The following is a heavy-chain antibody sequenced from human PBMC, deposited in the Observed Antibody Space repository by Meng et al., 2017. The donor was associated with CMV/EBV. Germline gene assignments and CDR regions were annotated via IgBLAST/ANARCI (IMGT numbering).Heavy chain of an antibody. Sequence: ASVKVSCKASGYTFTSYGTSWVRQAPGQGLEWMGWISAYNGNTNYAQKLQGRVTMTTDTSTSTAYMELRSLRSDDTAVYYCARGGVVPAASVYGMDVWGQGTTVTVSS. J-gene: IGHJ6*02. CDR3: ARGGVVPAASVYGMDV. V-gene: IGHV1-18*01. CDR2: ISAYNGNT. CDR1: GYTFTSYG. D-gene: IGHD2-2*01.